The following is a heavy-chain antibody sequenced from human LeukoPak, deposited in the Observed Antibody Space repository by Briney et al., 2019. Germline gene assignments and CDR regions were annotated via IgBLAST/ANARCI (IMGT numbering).Heavy chain of an antibody. CDR2: IYTSGST. CDR1: GGSISSYY. D-gene: IGHD4-17*01. V-gene: IGHV4-4*07. CDR3: ARVRGTTVTTWFDY. J-gene: IGHJ4*02. Sequence: PSETLSLTCTVSGGSISSYYWSWIRQPAGKGLEWIGRIYTSGSTNYNPSLKSRVTMSVDTSKNQFSLKLSSVTAADTAVYYCARVRGTTVTTWFDYWGQGTLVTVSS.